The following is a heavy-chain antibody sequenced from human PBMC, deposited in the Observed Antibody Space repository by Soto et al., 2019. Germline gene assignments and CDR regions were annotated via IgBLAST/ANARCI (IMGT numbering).Heavy chain of an antibody. CDR2: ISSTTNYI. V-gene: IGHV3-21*01. CDR3: ARESEDLTSNFDY. CDR1: GFTFSRYI. Sequence: PGGSLRLSCAASGFTFSRYIMNWVGQAPGKGLEWVSSISSTTNYIYYADSMKGRFTVSRDNAKNSVYLDMNSLSAEDTAVYYCARESEDLTSNFDYWGQGTLVTAPQ. J-gene: IGHJ4*02.